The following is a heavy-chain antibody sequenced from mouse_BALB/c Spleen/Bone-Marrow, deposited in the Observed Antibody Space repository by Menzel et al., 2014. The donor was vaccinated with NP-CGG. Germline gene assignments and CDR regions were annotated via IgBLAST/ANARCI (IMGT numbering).Heavy chain of an antibody. J-gene: IGHJ2*01. CDR3: AREDYYGSSYGDY. Sequence: QVQLQQSGAELMKPGASVKISCKATGYTFSSYWIEWVKQRPGHGLEWIGEILPGSGSTNYNDKFKGKATFTADTSSNTAYMQLSSLTSEDSAVYYCAREDYYGSSYGDYWGQGTTLTVSS. CDR2: ILPGSGST. D-gene: IGHD1-1*01. V-gene: IGHV1-9*01. CDR1: GYTFSSYW.